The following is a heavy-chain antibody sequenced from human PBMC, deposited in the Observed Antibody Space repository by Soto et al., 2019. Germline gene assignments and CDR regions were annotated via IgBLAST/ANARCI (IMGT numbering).Heavy chain of an antibody. CDR1: VFAFSSYA. V-gene: IGHV3-64D*06. CDR2: ISSNGGST. J-gene: IGHJ4*02. CDR3: VKDDSSSSSSPFDY. D-gene: IGHD6-6*01. Sequence: GGSLRLSCSSSVFAFSSYAMHWVRQAPGKGLEYVSAISSNGGSTYYADSVKGRFTISRDNSKNTLYLQMSSLRAEDTAVYYCVKDDSSSSSSPFDYWGQGTLVTVSS.